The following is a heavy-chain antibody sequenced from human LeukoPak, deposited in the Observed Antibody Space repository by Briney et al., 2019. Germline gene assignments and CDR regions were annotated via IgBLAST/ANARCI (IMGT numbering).Heavy chain of an antibody. J-gene: IGHJ4*02. Sequence: GGSLRLSCATSGFTFSTSWMNWVRQAPGKGLEWVANIREDGTEENYVDSVKGRFTITRDHAKNSLYLQMNSLRVDDTAVYYCVPGGYCDCTSQGTLVTASS. CDR2: IREDGTEE. V-gene: IGHV3-7*01. CDR1: GFTFSTSW. CDR3: VPGGYCDC.